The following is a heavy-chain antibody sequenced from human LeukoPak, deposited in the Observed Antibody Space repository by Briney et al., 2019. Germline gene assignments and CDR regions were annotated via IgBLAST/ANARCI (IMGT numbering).Heavy chain of an antibody. CDR3: ARNRGWYATDV. V-gene: IGHV4-61*01. CDR2: VHYSGSA. J-gene: IGHJ6*02. D-gene: IGHD6-19*01. Sequence: ASETLSLTCSVSGGSVRSDISHWSWIRQPPGKRLEWIGYVHYSGSANYNPSLESRVTMSLDRSKNQFSLELTSVTAADTAVYYCARNRGWYATDVWGQGAAVTVSS. CDR1: GGSVRSDISH.